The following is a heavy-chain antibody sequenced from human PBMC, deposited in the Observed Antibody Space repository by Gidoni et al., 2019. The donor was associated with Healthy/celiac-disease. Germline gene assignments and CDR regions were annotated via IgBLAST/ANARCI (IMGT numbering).Heavy chain of an antibody. V-gene: IGHV1-24*01. CDR2: FDPEDGET. J-gene: IGHJ3*02. D-gene: IGHD1-26*01. CDR3: ATDQFGIVGATAAFDI. Sequence: QVQLVQSGAEVQKPGASVKVSCKVSGYPLTELSMHWVRQAPGKGLEWMGGFDPEDGETIYAQKFQGRVTMTEDTSTDTAYMELSSLRSEDTAVYYCATDQFGIVGATAAFDIWGQGTMVTVSS. CDR1: GYPLTELS.